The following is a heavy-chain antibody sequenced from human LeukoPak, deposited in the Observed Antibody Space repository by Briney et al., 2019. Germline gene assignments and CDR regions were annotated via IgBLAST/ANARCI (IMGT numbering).Heavy chain of an antibody. CDR2: ISGSGGST. J-gene: IGHJ6*02. CDR1: GFTFSSYA. V-gene: IGHV3-23*01. Sequence: GGSLRLSCAASGFTFSSYAMSWVRQAPGKGLEWVSAISGSGGSTYYADSVKGRFPISRDNSKNTLYLQMNSLRAEDTAVYYCERYSGYDYYYYYGMDVWGQGTTVTVSS. CDR3: ERYSGYDYYYYYGMDV. D-gene: IGHD5-12*01.